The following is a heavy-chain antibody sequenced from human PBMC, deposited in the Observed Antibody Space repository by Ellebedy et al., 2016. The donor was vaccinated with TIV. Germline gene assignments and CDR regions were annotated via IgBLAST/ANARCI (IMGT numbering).Heavy chain of an antibody. CDR2: TSYDGTVK. CDR3: AKGNRILSGAMDV. D-gene: IGHD2-15*01. Sequence: GGSLRLSCAASGFTLSDYGMHWVRQSPGKGLEWVAVTSYDGTVKYYVDSVKGRFTISRDNSNNTLFLQMNSLRPEDTAVYYCAKGNRILSGAMDVWGQGTTVTVSS. J-gene: IGHJ6*02. CDR1: GFTLSDYG. V-gene: IGHV3-30*18.